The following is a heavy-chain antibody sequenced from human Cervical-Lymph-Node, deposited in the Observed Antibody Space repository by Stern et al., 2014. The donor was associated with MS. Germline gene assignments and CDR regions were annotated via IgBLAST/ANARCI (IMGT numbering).Heavy chain of an antibody. D-gene: IGHD6-13*01. CDR3: ARGPSTAAAGKTIDY. CDR1: GGSFSGYY. CDR2: INHSGST. V-gene: IGHV4-34*01. J-gene: IGHJ4*02. Sequence: QVQLQQWGAGLLTPSETLSLTCAVYGGSFSGYYWSWIRQPPGKGLEWIGEINHSGSTNYNPSLKSRVPISVDTSKNQFSLKLSSVTAADTAVYYCARGPSTAAAGKTIDYWGQGTLVTVSS.